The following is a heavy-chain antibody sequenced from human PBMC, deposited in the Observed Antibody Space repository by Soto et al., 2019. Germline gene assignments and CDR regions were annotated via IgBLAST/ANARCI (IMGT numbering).Heavy chain of an antibody. V-gene: IGHV1-8*01. D-gene: IGHD4-17*01. Sequence: QVQLVQSGAEVKKPGASVKVSCKASGYTFTSYDINWVRQATGQGLEWMGWMNPNSGNTGYAQKFQGRVTMTRNTSIGTASMELISLRGEQTAVYYCASTINGDNVDYCGQGPLVTVSS. CDR1: GYTFTSYD. J-gene: IGHJ4*02. CDR3: ASTINGDNVDY. CDR2: MNPNSGNT.